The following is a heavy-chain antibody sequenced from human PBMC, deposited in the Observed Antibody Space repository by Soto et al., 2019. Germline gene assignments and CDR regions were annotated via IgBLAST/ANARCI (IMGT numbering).Heavy chain of an antibody. V-gene: IGHV3-23*01. CDR3: AKYSSGWDFDY. CDR1: GFTLSSYA. D-gene: IGHD6-19*01. J-gene: IGHJ4*02. CDR2: ISGSGGST. Sequence: PGGSLRLSCAASGFTLSSYALSWVRQSPLKGLEWVSSISGSGGSTYYADSVTGRFTISRDNSQNTLYLQMNSLRAADTAVYYCAKYSSGWDFDYWGQGTLVTVSS.